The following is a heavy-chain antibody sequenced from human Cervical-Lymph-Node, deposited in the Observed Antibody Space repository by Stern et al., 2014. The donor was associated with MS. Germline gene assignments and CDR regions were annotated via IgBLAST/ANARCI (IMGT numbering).Heavy chain of an antibody. CDR3: AKPIAVAVPYFDY. D-gene: IGHD6-19*01. J-gene: IGHJ4*02. CDR2: ISYDGSNK. Sequence: QVQLLESGGGVVQPGRSLRLSCAASGFTFSSYGMHWVRQAPGKGLEWVAVISYDGSNKYYADSVKGRFTISRDNSKNTLYLQMNSLRAEDTAVYYCAKPIAVAVPYFDYWGQGTLVTVSS. V-gene: IGHV3-30*18. CDR1: GFTFSSYG.